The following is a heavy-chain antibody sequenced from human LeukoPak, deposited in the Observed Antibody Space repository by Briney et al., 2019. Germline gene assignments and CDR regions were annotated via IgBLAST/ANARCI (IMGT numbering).Heavy chain of an antibody. CDR1: GYAFTNYG. V-gene: IGHV1-18*01. CDR2: ISAYSGNT. Sequence: ASVKVSCKASGYAFTNYGISWVRQAPGQGLEWMGWISAYSGNTNYAQNLQGRVTMTTDTSTSTAYMELRSLRSDDTAVYYCARAPDDYDFWSGPFDYWGRGTLVTVSS. CDR3: ARAPDDYDFWSGPFDY. D-gene: IGHD3-3*01. J-gene: IGHJ4*02.